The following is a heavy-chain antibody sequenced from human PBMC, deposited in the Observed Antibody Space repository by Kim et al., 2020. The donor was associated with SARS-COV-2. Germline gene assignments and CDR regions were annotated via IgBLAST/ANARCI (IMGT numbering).Heavy chain of an antibody. CDR3: TRHEDRSSSPLDY. CDR1: GASISSYF. V-gene: IGHV4-59*01. Sequence: SETLSLTCTVSGASISSYFWSWIRQPPGKGLEWIGYFYYSGSTNYSPSLRSRVTISGDTSKNQFSLILTSVPAADAAVYYCTRHEDRSSSPLDYWGQGTL. J-gene: IGHJ4*02. CDR2: FYYSGST. D-gene: IGHD6-13*01.